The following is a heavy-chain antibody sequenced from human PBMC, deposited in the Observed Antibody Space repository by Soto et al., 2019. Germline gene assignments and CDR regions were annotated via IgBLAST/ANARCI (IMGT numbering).Heavy chain of an antibody. J-gene: IGHJ4*02. D-gene: IGHD6-19*01. V-gene: IGHV4-39*01. CDR3: ARLGSSGWYQGSYFDY. CDR1: GGSITRNNHY. Sequence: QLQLQESGPGLVKPSETLSLTCIVSGGSITRNNHYWGWIRQSPGKGLEWIGSILYSGSTNYNPYLKRRVTLSVETSKNQFSLKMSSVTAADTALYYCARLGSSGWYQGSYFDYWGQGTLVTVSS. CDR2: ILYSGST.